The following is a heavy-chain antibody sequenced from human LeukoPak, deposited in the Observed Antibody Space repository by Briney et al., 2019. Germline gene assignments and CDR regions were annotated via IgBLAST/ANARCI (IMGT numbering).Heavy chain of an antibody. CDR2: ISSSSSYI. CDR3: AREDGPQASYYFDY. D-gene: IGHD1-26*01. J-gene: IGHJ4*02. V-gene: IGHV3-21*01. CDR1: GFTFSSYS. Sequence: GGSLRLSCAASGFTFSSYSMNWVRQAPGKGLEWVSSISSSSSYIYYADSVKGRFTISRDNAKNSLYLQMNSLRAEDTAVYYCAREDGPQASYYFDYWGQGTLVTVSS.